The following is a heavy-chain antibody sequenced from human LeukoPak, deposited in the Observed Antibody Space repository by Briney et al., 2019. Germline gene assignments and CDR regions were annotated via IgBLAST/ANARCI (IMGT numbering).Heavy chain of an antibody. CDR1: GGSVSDYY. CDR2: LYYTGST. Sequence: SETLSLTCTVSGGSVSDYYWSWIRQSPGKGLEWIGYLYYTGSTSYNPSLKSRVTISADTSKNQFSLKLNSVTAADTAVYYCARTTEGGYSYGYFYYYYMDVWGKGTTVTISS. D-gene: IGHD5-18*01. J-gene: IGHJ6*03. V-gene: IGHV4-59*02. CDR3: ARTTEGGYSYGYFYYYYMDV.